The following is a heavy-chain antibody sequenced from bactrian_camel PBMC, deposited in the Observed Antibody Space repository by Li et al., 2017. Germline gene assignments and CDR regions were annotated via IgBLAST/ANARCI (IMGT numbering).Heavy chain of an antibody. V-gene: IGHV3S42*01. CDR1: GYTYC. D-gene: IGHD4*01. CDR2: IHNTEGNI. CDR3: VRDYKSGDYRDDFGY. J-gene: IGHJ6*01. Sequence: VQLVESGGVLVQPGGSLKLSCAASGYTYCMAWFRQAPGKEREGVATIHNTEGNIRYADSVKGRFTISVDNALNTMYLHMTSLKPEGTGVYYCVRDYKSGDYRDDFGYWGQGTQVTVS.